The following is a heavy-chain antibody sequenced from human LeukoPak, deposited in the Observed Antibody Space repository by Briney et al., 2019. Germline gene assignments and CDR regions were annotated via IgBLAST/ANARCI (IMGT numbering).Heavy chain of an antibody. V-gene: IGHV3-21*01. CDR3: ARILSSGYYTGFDY. CDR2: ITSSSSNI. J-gene: IGHJ4*02. Sequence: PGGSLRLSCAASRFTFSSYSMHWVRQAPGKGLEWVSSITSSSSNILYADSVKGRFTISRDNAKNSLYLQMNTLRAEDTAVYYCARILSSGYYTGFDYWGQGTLVTVSS. CDR1: RFTFSSYS. D-gene: IGHD3/OR15-3a*01.